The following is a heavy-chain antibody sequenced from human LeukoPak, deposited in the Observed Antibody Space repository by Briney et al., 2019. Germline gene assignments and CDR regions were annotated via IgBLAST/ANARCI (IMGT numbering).Heavy chain of an antibody. CDR1: GYTFTSYY. CDR3: ARGGIAPRMPSDY. J-gene: IGHJ4*02. D-gene: IGHD6-6*01. Sequence: GASVKVSCKASGYTFTSYYMHWVRQAPGQGLEWMGWISAYNGNTNYAQKFQGRVTMTTDTSTSTAYMELRSLRSDDTAIYYCARGGIAPRMPSDYWGQGTLVTVSS. CDR2: ISAYNGNT. V-gene: IGHV1-18*04.